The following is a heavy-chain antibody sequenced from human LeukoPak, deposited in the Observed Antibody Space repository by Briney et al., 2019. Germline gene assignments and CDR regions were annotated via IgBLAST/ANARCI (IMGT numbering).Heavy chain of an antibody. D-gene: IGHD6-6*01. V-gene: IGHV4-34*01. CDR3: ARAKAARNTYYYYYYMDV. J-gene: IGHJ6*03. CDR1: GGSFSGYY. CDR2: INHSGST. Sequence: SETLSLTCAVYGGSFSGYYWSWIRQPPGKGLEWIGEINHSGSTNYNPSLKSRVTISVDTSKNQFSLKLSSVTAADTAVYYCARAKAARNTYYYYYYMDVWGKGTTVTVSS.